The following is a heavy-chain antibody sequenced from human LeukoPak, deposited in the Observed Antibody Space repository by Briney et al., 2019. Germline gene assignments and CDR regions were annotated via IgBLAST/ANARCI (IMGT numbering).Heavy chain of an antibody. CDR1: GGSISSYY. D-gene: IGHD1-26*01. J-gene: IGHJ4*02. CDR2: IYYTGNT. CDR3: ASSIVGATVEFDC. Sequence: PSETLSLTCTVSGGSISSYYWSWIRQPPGKGLEWIGYIYYTGNTVYNPSLKGRVTISVDTSKNQFSLKLSSVTAADTAMYYCASSIVGATVEFDCWGQGNLVTVSA. V-gene: IGHV4-59*01.